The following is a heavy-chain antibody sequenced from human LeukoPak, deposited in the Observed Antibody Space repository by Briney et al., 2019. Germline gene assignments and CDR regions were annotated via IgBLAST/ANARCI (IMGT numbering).Heavy chain of an antibody. D-gene: IGHD3-10*01. J-gene: IGHJ6*02. Sequence: GGSLRLSCAASGFTFSNYWMHWVRQAPGKGLVWVSRVNSDGSNTYYADSVKGRFTISRDNAKNTLYLQMNSLRAEDTAVYYCATPRGDYYYGMDVRGLGTTVTVSS. CDR2: VNSDGSNT. CDR1: GFTFSNYW. V-gene: IGHV3-74*01. CDR3: ATPRGDYYYGMDV.